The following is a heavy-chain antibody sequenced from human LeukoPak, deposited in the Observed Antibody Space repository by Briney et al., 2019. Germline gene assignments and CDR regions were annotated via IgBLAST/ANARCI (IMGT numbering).Heavy chain of an antibody. D-gene: IGHD3-16*01. CDR2: ISGSGDRT. CDR1: GFSFRMYA. CDR3: AKRRDYDDYSYSRFYLES. J-gene: IGHJ4*02. Sequence: GGSLRLSCVGSGFSFRMYAMNWVRQTPGKGLDWVSTISGSGDRTSYAGSVKGRFTISRDNSKNTVYLQLSSLRAADTAVYFCAKRRDYDDYSYSRFYLESWGQGTLVTVSS. V-gene: IGHV3-23*01.